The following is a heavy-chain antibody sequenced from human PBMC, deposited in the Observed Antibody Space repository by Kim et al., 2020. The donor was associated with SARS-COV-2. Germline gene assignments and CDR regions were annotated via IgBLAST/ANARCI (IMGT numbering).Heavy chain of an antibody. Sequence: AYAASVKGRFTISRDDSKNTAYLQMNSLKTEDTAVYYCIPTEGWDYYFDYWGQGTLVTVSS. V-gene: IGHV3-73*01. J-gene: IGHJ4*02. D-gene: IGHD1-26*01. CDR3: IPTEGWDYYFDY.